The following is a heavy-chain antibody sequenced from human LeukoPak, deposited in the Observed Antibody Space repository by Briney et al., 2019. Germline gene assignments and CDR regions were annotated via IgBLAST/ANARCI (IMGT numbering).Heavy chain of an antibody. D-gene: IGHD6-19*01. CDR3: AKDHGAVAGRNYYYGMDV. CDR1: GFTFSSYA. J-gene: IGHJ6*02. CDR2: IKQDGSEK. V-gene: IGHV3-7*03. Sequence: GGSLRLSCAASGFTFSSYAMSWVREAPGKGLEWVANIKQDGSEKYYVDSVKGRFTISRDNAKNSLYLQMNSLRAEDTAVYYCAKDHGAVAGRNYYYGMDVWGQGTTVTVSS.